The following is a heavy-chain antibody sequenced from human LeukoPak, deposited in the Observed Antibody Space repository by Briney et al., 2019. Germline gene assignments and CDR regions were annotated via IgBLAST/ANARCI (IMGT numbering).Heavy chain of an antibody. V-gene: IGHV3-53*01. CDR2: IYSGGST. J-gene: IGHJ4*02. Sequence: GGSLRLSCAASGFTVSSNYMSWVRQAPGKGLGWVSVIYSGGSTYYADSVKGRFTISRDNSKNTLYLQMNSLRAEDTAVYYCAREGKGAAAGDKGVFDYWGQGTLVTVSS. D-gene: IGHD6-13*01. CDR3: AREGKGAAAGDKGVFDY. CDR1: GFTVSSNY.